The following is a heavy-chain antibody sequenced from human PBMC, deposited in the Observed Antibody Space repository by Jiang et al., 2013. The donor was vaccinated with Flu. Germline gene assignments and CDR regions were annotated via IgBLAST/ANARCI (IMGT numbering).Heavy chain of an antibody. CDR1: GYTFTGYY. J-gene: IGHJ4*02. Sequence: SVKVSCKASGYTFTGYYMHWVRQAPGQGLEWMGWINPNSGGTNYAQKFQGRVTMTRDTSISTAYMELSRLRSDDTAVYYCARDPWAIVVVPAALFDYWGQGTLVTVSS. CDR2: INPNSGGT. D-gene: IGHD2-2*01. CDR3: ARDPWAIVVVPAALFDY. V-gene: IGHV1-2*02.